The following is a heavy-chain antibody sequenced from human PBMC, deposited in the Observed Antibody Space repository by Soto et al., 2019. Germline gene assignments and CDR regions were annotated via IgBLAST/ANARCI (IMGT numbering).Heavy chain of an antibody. CDR2: IYYSGST. V-gene: IGHV4-39*01. J-gene: IGHJ6*02. CDR3: ARPGYGYGDPHYYYYYGMDV. CDR1: GGSIGGSNYF. Sequence: KPSETLSLTCTVSGGSIGGSNYFWGWIRQSPGTGLEWLGTIYYSGSTYYNPSLKSRVTISVDTSKNQFSLKLSSVTAADTAVYYCARPGYGYGDPHYYYYYGMDVWGQGTTVTVSS. D-gene: IGHD5-18*01.